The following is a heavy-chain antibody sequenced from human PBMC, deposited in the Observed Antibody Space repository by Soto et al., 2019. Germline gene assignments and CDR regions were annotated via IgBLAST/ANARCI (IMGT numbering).Heavy chain of an antibody. D-gene: IGHD3-3*01. V-gene: IGHV4-31*03. Sequence: SETLSLTCTVSCGSISSDGYYWSWIRQHPGKGLEWIGYIYYSGSTYYNPSLKSRVTISVDTSKNQFSLKLSSVTAADTAVYYCARDLPIDDFWSGYGYYGMDVWGQGTTVTVSS. CDR3: ARDLPIDDFWSGYGYYGMDV. J-gene: IGHJ6*02. CDR2: IYYSGST. CDR1: CGSISSDGYY.